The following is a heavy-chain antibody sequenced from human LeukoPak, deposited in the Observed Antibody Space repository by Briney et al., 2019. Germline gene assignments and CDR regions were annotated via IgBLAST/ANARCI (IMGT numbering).Heavy chain of an antibody. CDR1: GYTLTELS. J-gene: IGHJ4*02. CDR2: ISAYNGNT. CDR3: ARGGGARYCSSTSCYIADY. Sequence: ASVKVSCKVSGYTLTELSMHWVRQAPGQGLEWMGWISAYNGNTNYAQKLQGRVTMTTDTSTSTAYMELRSLRSDDTAVYYCARGGGARYCSSTSCYIADYWGQGTLVTVSS. V-gene: IGHV1-18*01. D-gene: IGHD2-2*01.